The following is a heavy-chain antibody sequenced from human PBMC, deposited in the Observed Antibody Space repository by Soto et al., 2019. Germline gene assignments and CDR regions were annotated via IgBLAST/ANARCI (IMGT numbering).Heavy chain of an antibody. V-gene: IGHV4-39*01. J-gene: IGHJ4*02. CDR2: TYYSGRS. Sequence: KPSETLSLTCTVSGGSITSSSYYWGWIRQPPGKGLEWIGGTYYSGRSYYNPSLKSRVAMSVDTSKNQFSPTLNSVTAADAAVYYCARQRTTVVTQAYFDHWGQGTLVTVSS. D-gene: IGHD4-17*01. CDR1: GGSITSSSYY. CDR3: ARQRTTVVTQAYFDH.